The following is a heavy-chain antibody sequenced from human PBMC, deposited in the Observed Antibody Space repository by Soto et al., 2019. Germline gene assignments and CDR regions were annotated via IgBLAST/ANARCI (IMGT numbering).Heavy chain of an antibody. Sequence: LRLSCAASGFTFSSYGMHWVRQAPGKGLEWVAVIWYDGSNKYYADSVKGRFTISRDNSKNTLYLQMNSLRAEDTAVYYCARDPGGSYELDYWGQGTLVTVSS. CDR1: GFTFSSYG. CDR3: ARDPGGSYELDY. D-gene: IGHD1-26*01. J-gene: IGHJ4*02. V-gene: IGHV3-33*01. CDR2: IWYDGSNK.